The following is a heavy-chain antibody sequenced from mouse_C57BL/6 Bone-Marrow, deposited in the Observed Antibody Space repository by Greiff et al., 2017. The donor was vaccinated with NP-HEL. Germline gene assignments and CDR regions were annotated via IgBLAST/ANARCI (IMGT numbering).Heavy chain of an antibody. CDR2: ISNLAYSI. CDR3: ARHRRGFDY. Sequence: EVKVVESGGGLVQPGGSLKLSCAASGFTFSDYGMAWVRQAPRKGPEWVAFISNLAYSIYYADTVTGRFTFSRENAKNTLYLELSSLRSEDTSMYYCARHRRGFDYWGQGTTLTVSS. CDR1: GFTFSDYG. V-gene: IGHV5-15*01. J-gene: IGHJ2*01.